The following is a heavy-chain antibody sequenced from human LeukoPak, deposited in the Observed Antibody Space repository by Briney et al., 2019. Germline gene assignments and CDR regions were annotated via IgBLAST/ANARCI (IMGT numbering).Heavy chain of an antibody. D-gene: IGHD3-9*01. V-gene: IGHV1-3*01. CDR1: GYTFTSYA. CDR3: ARGPLELRYFDWLESEKYYLDY. CDR2: INAGNGNT. J-gene: IGHJ4*02. Sequence: ASVKVSCKASGYTFTSYAMHWVRQAPGQRLEWMGWINAGNGNTKYSQKFQGRVTITRDTSASTAYMELSSLRSEDTAVYYCARGPLELRYFDWLESEKYYLDYWGQGTLVTVSS.